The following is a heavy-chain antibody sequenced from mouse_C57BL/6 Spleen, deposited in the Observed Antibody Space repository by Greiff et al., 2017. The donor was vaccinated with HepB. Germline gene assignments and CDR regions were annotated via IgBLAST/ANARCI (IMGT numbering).Heavy chain of an antibody. Sequence: VQLQQSGAELARPGASVKMSCKASGYTFTSYTMHWVKQRPGQGLEWIGYINPSSGYTKYNQKFKDKATLTADKSSSTAYMQLSSLTSEDSAVYYCARRDDYDAWFAYWGQGTLVTVSA. V-gene: IGHV1-4*01. CDR3: ARRDDYDAWFAY. CDR2: INPSSGYT. J-gene: IGHJ3*01. D-gene: IGHD2-4*01. CDR1: GYTFTSYT.